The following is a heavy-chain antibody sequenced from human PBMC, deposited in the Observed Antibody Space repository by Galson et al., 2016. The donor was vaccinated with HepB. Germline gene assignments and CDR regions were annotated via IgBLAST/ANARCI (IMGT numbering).Heavy chain of an antibody. Sequence: LSLTCTVSGGTISTISSYWGWIRQAPGKGLEWIGTVYYSGTTYYNPSLQSQATMAVDTSKNQFSLNLTPVTAADTAVYYCARHNPSAGYYFDSWGQGTLVTVSS. CDR1: GGTISTISSY. J-gene: IGHJ4*02. V-gene: IGHV4-39*01. CDR3: ARHNPSAGYYFDS. CDR2: VYYSGTT.